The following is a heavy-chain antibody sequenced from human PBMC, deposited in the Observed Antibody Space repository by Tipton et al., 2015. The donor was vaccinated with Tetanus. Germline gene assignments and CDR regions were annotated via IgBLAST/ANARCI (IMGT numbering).Heavy chain of an antibody. CDR1: GFTFSSYG. Sequence: SLRLSCAASGFTFSSYGMHWVRQAPGKGLEWVAVISYDGSNKYYADSVKGRFTISRDNAKNSLYLQMNSLRADDTAVYYCARDSVGGHLAYWGQGTLVTVSS. CDR3: ARDSVGGHLAY. D-gene: IGHD4-23*01. CDR2: ISYDGSNK. J-gene: IGHJ4*02. V-gene: IGHV3-30*03.